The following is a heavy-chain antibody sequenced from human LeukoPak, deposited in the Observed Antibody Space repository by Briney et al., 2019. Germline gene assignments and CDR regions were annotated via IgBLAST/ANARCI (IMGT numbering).Heavy chain of an antibody. V-gene: IGHV3-48*03. D-gene: IGHD3-9*01. Sequence: GGPLRLSCAASGFTFSSYEMNWVRQAPGKGLEWVSYISSSGSSIYYADSVKGRFTISRDNAKNSLYLQTNSLRAEDTAVYYCAGRLTLSDPWGQGTLVTVPS. CDR2: ISSSGSSI. CDR1: GFTFSSYE. J-gene: IGHJ5*02. CDR3: AGRLTLSDP.